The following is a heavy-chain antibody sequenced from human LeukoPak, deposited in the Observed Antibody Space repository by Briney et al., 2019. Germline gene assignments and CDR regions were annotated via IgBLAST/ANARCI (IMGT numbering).Heavy chain of an antibody. V-gene: IGHV1-2*02. Sequence: ASVKVSCKASGYTFTGYYMHWVRQAPGQGLEWMGWINPNSGGTNYAQKFQGRVTMTRDTSISTAYMELSRLRSDDTAVYYCAREMDNYYGSGSYYNENDYWGQGTLVTVSS. D-gene: IGHD3-10*01. J-gene: IGHJ4*02. CDR1: GYTFTGYY. CDR2: INPNSGGT. CDR3: AREMDNYYGSGSYYNENDY.